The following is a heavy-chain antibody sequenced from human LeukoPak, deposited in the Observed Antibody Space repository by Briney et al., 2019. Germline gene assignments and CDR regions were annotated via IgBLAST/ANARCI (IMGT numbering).Heavy chain of an antibody. CDR2: IYYSGST. CDR1: GYSISSSNW. J-gene: IGHJ3*02. Sequence: SDTLSLTCAVSGYSISSSNWWGWIRQPPGKGLEWIGYIYYSGSTNYNPSLKSRVTMSVDASKNQFSLKLSSVTALDTAVYYCATGEGDGYSPWAFDIWGQGTMVTVSS. V-gene: IGHV4-28*06. D-gene: IGHD5-24*01. CDR3: ATGEGDGYSPWAFDI.